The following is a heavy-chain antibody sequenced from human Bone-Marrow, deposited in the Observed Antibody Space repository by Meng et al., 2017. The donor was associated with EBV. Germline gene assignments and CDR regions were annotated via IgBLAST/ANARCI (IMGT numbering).Heavy chain of an antibody. J-gene: IGHJ4*02. CDR3: ARARVGATRGTYFDY. V-gene: IGHV4-34*01. CDR2: INHSGST. Sequence: QVQLQQLGAGLLNPSETLSLTCAVYGGSFGGYYWSWIRQPPGKGLEWIGEINHSGSTNYNPSLKSRVTISVDTSKNQFSLKLSSVTAADTAAYYCARARVGATRGTYFDYWGQGTLVTVSS. D-gene: IGHD1-26*01. CDR1: GGSFGGYY.